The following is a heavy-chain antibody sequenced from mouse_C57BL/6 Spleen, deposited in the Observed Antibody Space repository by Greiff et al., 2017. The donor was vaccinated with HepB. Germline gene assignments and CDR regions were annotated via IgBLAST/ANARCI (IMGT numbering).Heavy chain of an antibody. CDR1: GYTFTSYW. D-gene: IGHD1-1*01. CDR3: ARRGRVVGYFDY. V-gene: IGHV1-55*01. J-gene: IGHJ2*01. Sequence: QVQLQQPGAELVKPGASVKMSCKASGYTFTSYWITWVKQRPGQGLEWIGDIYPGSGSTNYNEKFKSKATLTVDTSSSTASMQLSSLTSEDSAVYYCARRGRVVGYFDYWGQGTTLTVSS. CDR2: IYPGSGST.